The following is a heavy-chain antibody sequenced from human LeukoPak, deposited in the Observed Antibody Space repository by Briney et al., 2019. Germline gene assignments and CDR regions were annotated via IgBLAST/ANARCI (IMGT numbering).Heavy chain of an antibody. D-gene: IGHD1-26*01. CDR2: INHSGST. V-gene: IGHV4-34*01. CDR3: ARVGATTDHFDY. J-gene: IGHJ4*02. CDR1: GGSFSGYY. Sequence: SETLSLTCAVYGGSFSGYYWSWIRQPPGKGLEWIGEINHSGSTNYSPSLKSRVTISVDTSKNQFSLKLSSVTAADTAVYYCARVGATTDHFDYWGQGTLVTVSS.